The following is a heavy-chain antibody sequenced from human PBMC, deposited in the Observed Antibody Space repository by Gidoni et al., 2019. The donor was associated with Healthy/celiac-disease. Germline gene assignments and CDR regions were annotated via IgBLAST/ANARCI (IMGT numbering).Heavy chain of an antibody. CDR3: AKDIGGADGMDV. D-gene: IGHD1-26*01. CDR2: ISWNSGSI. CDR1: GFTFDDYA. Sequence: EVQLVESGGGLVQPGRSLRLSCAASGFTFDDYAMHWVRQAPGKGLEWVAGISWNSGSIGYADSVKGRFTISRDNAKNSLYLQMNSLRAEDTALYYCAKDIGGADGMDVWGQGTTVTVSS. J-gene: IGHJ6*02. V-gene: IGHV3-9*01.